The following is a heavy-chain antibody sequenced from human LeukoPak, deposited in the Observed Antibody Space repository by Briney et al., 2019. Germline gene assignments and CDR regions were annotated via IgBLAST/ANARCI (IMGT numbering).Heavy chain of an antibody. CDR3: ARDYDY. V-gene: IGHV1-46*01. J-gene: IGHJ4*02. Sequence: ASVKVSCKASGYTFTNYYMHWVRQAPGQGLEWMGRINPSGGATRYARKFKGRVIMTRDTSTSTVYMELSSLRSEDTAVYYCARDYDYWGQGTLVTVSS. CDR2: INPSGGAT. CDR1: GYTFTNYY.